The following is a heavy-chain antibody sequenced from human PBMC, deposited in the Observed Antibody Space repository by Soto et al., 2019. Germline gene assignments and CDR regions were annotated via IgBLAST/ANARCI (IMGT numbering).Heavy chain of an antibody. D-gene: IGHD2-2*01. CDR2: IIPISGTA. CDR1: GGTFSNYA. J-gene: IGHJ6*02. V-gene: IGHV1-69*01. Sequence: QVQLVQSGAEVKKPGSSVKVSCKASGGTFSNYAISWVRQAPGQGLEWMGGIIPISGTANYAQKFQGRVTITPGESTSTAYMELSSLRSEDTAVYYCARSQGSSTSLEIYYYYYYGMDVWGQGPTVNVSS. CDR3: ARSQGSSTSLEIYYYYYYGMDV.